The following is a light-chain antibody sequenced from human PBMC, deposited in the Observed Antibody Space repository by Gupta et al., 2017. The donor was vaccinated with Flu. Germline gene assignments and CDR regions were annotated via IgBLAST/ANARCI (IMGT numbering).Light chain of an antibody. CDR2: EVF. Sequence: ELVLTQSPATLSLSPGERATLSCRASQSIRNFLAGDQQKPGQSPRLLIYEVFNRATGIPARLRGSGSGTDFILTISSLEPEDSAGYDGQLSTAFGGGTKVEI. CDR3: QLSTA. V-gene: IGKV3-11*01. J-gene: IGKJ4*01. CDR1: QSIRNF.